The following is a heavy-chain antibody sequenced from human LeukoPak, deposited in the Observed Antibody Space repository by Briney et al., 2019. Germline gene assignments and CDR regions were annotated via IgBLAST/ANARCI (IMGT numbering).Heavy chain of an antibody. CDR1: GFTFDDYA. CDR3: AKGESSGWFN. Sequence: GGSLRLSCAASGFTFDDYAMHWVRQAPGKGLEWVSLISWDGGSTYYADSVKGRFTISRDNSKNSLYLQMNSLRAEDTALYYCAKGESSGWFNWGQGTLVTVSS. V-gene: IGHV3-43D*03. CDR2: ISWDGGST. J-gene: IGHJ4*02. D-gene: IGHD6-19*01.